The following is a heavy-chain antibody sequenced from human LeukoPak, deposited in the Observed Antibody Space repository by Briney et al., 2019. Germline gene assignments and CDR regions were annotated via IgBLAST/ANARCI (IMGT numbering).Heavy chain of an antibody. CDR1: GFTFSSYA. Sequence: PGRSLRLSCAASGFTFSSYAVHWVRQAPGKGLEWVAVISYDESNQYYADSVKGRFAISRDNSRNTLYLQMNSLRAEDTAVYYCARDQRKSYYYGSGFDYWGQGTPVTVSS. CDR3: ARDQRKSYYYGSGFDY. CDR2: ISYDESNQ. D-gene: IGHD3-10*01. J-gene: IGHJ4*02. V-gene: IGHV3-30*09.